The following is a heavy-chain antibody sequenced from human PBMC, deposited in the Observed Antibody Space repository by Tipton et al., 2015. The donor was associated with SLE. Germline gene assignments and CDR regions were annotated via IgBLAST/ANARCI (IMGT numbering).Heavy chain of an antibody. CDR1: GGSISSGSYY. CDR3: ARGSVTIFGVAYYYYGLDV. J-gene: IGHJ6*02. V-gene: IGHV4-61*09. D-gene: IGHD3-3*01. Sequence: TLSLTCTVSGGSISSGSYYWSWIRQPAGKGLEWIGHIYTSGSANYNPSLQSRVTISVDTSKNQFSLKLNSVTATDTAVYYCARGSVTIFGVAYYYYGLDVWGQGTTVTVSS. CDR2: IYTSGSA.